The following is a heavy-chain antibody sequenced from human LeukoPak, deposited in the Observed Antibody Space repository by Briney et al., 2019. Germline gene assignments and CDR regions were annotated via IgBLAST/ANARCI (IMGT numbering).Heavy chain of an antibody. V-gene: IGHV5-51*01. J-gene: IGHJ3*02. CDR3: ARQGGKYQLLMNAFDI. CDR2: IYPGGSDT. D-gene: IGHD2-2*01. Sequence: GESLKISCMGSGYNFTSYWIGCVRQMPGKGLEWMGSIYPGGSDTRYSPSFQGQVTISVDKSISTAYLQWSSLKASDTAMYYWARQGGKYQLLMNAFDIWGQGTMVTVSS. CDR1: GYNFTSYW.